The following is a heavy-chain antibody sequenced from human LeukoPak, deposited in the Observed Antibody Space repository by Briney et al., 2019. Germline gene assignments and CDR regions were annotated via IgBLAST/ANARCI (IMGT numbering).Heavy chain of an antibody. J-gene: IGHJ5*02. CDR2: ISGDAGNT. V-gene: IGHV3-23*01. Sequence: GGSLRLSCAASGFAFRSYAMSWVRQAPGKGLEWVSGISGDAGNTDYADSVEGRFTISRDNSKNTLYLQMISLRAEDTAVYYCAKDREPTYYYGSGRNWFDPWGQGTLVTVSS. D-gene: IGHD3-10*01. CDR1: GFAFRSYA. CDR3: AKDREPTYYYGSGRNWFDP.